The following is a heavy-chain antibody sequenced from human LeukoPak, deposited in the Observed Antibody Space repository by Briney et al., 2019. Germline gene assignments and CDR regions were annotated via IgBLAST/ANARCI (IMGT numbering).Heavy chain of an antibody. CDR1: GFTFSSYA. CDR2: ISYDGSNK. J-gene: IGHJ4*02. V-gene: IGHV3-30-3*01. CDR3: VRGWRGPDY. D-gene: IGHD1-26*01. Sequence: GRSLRLSCAASGFTFSSYAMHWVRQAPGKGLEWVAVISYDGSNKYYADSVKGRFTISRDNAKNTLYLQMNSLRAEDTAVYYCVRGWRGPDYWGQGTLVTVSS.